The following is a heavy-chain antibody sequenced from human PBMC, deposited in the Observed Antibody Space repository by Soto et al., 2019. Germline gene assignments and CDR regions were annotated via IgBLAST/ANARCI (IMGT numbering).Heavy chain of an antibody. CDR2: PSTYNGNT. Sequence: ASVKVSCKASGYSFTSYGISCGRQAPAHGLDWVGWPSTYNGNTNSAQKLQDRVKMTADTSTSTVYMEARGLSSYDSAVYYCPKVRWIPAYWPQGTPLPVSS. V-gene: IGHV1-18*04. J-gene: IGHJ4*02. CDR3: PKVRWIPAY. CDR1: GYSFTSYG. D-gene: IGHD5-18*01.